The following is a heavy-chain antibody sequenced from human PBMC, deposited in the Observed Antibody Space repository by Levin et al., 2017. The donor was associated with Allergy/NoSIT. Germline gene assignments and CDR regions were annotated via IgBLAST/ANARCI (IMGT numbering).Heavy chain of an antibody. J-gene: IGHJ4*02. V-gene: IGHV4-34*01. D-gene: IGHD2-2*01. CDR1: GGSVSGYY. Sequence: GSLRLSCAVYGGSVSGYYWIWIRQPPGQGLEWIGEINHRGTTNYNPSLRGRLTVSIDTSKNQFSLRLSSVTAAATAVYYCMRGYGQNCRSTSCAGVGDYWGQGSLVTVSS. CDR2: INHRGTT. CDR3: MRGYGQNCRSTSCAGVGDY.